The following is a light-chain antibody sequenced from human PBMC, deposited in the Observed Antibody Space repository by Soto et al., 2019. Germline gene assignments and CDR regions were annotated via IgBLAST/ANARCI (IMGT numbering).Light chain of an antibody. V-gene: IGKV1-39*01. CDR3: QQTFSPPYT. CDR2: VAS. CDR1: QSISNN. Sequence: DIPMTQSLSSLSASVGDRVSITCRASQSISNNLSWYQQKPGKAPKFLIYVASTLQRGVPSRFSGSGSGTDFTLTISSLQLEDFATYYCQQTFSPPYTFGQGTKLEIK. J-gene: IGKJ2*01.